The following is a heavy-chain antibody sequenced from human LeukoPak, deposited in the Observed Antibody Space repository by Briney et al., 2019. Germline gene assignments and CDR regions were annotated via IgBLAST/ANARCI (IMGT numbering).Heavy chain of an antibody. V-gene: IGHV4-61*02. Sequence: PSETLSLTCTVSGGSISSGSYYWSWIRQPAGKGLECIGRIYTSGSTNYNPSLKSRVTISVDTSKNQFSLKLSSVTAADTAVYYCARDGLPAVDRWFDPWGQGTLVTVSS. D-gene: IGHD3-22*01. J-gene: IGHJ5*02. CDR2: IYTSGST. CDR3: ARDGLPAVDRWFDP. CDR1: GGSISSGSYY.